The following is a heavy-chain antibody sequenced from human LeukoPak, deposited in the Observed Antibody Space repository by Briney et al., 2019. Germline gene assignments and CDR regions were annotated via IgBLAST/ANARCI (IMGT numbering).Heavy chain of an antibody. D-gene: IGHD5-24*01. J-gene: IGHJ4*02. CDR1: GFTFSSYA. CDR3: ARDFRDSYFADY. CDR2: ISYDGSNK. V-gene: IGHV3-30-3*01. Sequence: GGSLRLSCAASGFTFSSYAMHWVRQAPGKGLEWVAVISYDGSNKYYADSVKGRFTISRDNSKNTLYLQMNSLRAEDTAVYYCARDFRDSYFADYWGQGTLVTVSS.